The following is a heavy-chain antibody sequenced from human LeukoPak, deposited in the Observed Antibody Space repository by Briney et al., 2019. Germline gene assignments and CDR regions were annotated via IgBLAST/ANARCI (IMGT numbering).Heavy chain of an antibody. Sequence: GRSLRLSCAASGFTFDIYAMHWVQQAPGKGLEWVSGISWNSGIIDYADSVKGRFTISRDNAKNSLSLQMNSLRAEDTALYYCAKALPMAPFDYWGQGTLVTVSS. J-gene: IGHJ4*02. CDR3: AKALPMAPFDY. CDR2: ISWNSGII. D-gene: IGHD3-10*01. CDR1: GFTFDIYA. V-gene: IGHV3-9*01.